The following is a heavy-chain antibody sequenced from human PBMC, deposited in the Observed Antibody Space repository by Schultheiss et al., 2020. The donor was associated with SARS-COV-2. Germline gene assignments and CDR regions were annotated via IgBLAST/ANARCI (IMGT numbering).Heavy chain of an antibody. CDR1: GFAFSSYV. CDR2: ISGSGGST. Sequence: GESLKISCAASGFAFSSYVLHWVRRAPGKGPEWVSAISGSGGSTYYADSVKGRFTISRDNSKNTLYLQMSSLRAEDTAVYYCARDRRIRGYSPHFDYWGQGTLVTVSS. D-gene: IGHD3-10*01. J-gene: IGHJ4*02. V-gene: IGHV3-64D*08. CDR3: ARDRRIRGYSPHFDY.